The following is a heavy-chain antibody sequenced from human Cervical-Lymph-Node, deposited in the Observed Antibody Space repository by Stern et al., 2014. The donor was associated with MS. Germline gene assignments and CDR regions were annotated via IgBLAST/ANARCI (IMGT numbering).Heavy chain of an antibody. V-gene: IGHV5-51*01. D-gene: IGHD3-10*01. J-gene: IGHJ4*02. CDR3: ARKGTYGLDY. Sequence: VQLVQSGAEVKKPGESLKISCKGSGYTFASYWIGWVRQVPGKGLEWMGVIYPDDSDARNTPSFQGQVTMSADKSIGTAYLQWSSLKASDTAFYFCARKGTYGLDYWGQGALVTVSS. CDR2: IYPDDSDA. CDR1: GYTFASYW.